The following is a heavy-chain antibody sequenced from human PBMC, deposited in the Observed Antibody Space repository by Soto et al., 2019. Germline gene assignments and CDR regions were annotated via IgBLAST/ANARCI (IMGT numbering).Heavy chain of an antibody. CDR3: ARVSVPGIYGEDV. J-gene: IGHJ6*02. D-gene: IGHD2-2*01. V-gene: IGHV1-69*06. CDR1: EGTFGNYA. CDR2: IMPVFGTV. Sequence: QVQLVQSGAEVKKPGSSVKVSCKASEGTFGNYAVSWVRQAPGQGLEWMGKIMPVFGTVNYAQKFQGRVTITVAKFTNTAYMELSSLRSGDTAVYYCARVSVPGIYGEDVWGQGTTVSVSS.